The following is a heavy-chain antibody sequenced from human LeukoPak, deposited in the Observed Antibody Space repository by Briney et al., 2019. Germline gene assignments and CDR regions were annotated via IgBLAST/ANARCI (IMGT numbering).Heavy chain of an antibody. V-gene: IGHV3-7*01. CDR1: GFSFSIYW. CDR3: ARAGKTFYDS. J-gene: IGHJ5*01. CDR2: IKEDGSEK. D-gene: IGHD2/OR15-2a*01. Sequence: PGGSLRLSYTASGFSFSIYWMTWVRQTPGKGLEWVANIKEDGSEKYYLDSVEGRFTISRDNAKRSLYLQMNRLRAEDAAVYYCARAGKTFYDSWGHRTLVAVSS.